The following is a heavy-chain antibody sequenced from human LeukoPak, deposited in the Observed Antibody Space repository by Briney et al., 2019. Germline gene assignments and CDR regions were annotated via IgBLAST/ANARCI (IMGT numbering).Heavy chain of an antibody. J-gene: IGHJ6*02. CDR2: ISWNSGSI. Sequence: GGSLRLSCAASGFTFDDYAMHWVRQAPGKGLEWVSGISWNSGSIGYADSVKGRFTISRDNAKNSLYLQMNSLRAEDTALYYCAKGGHCSSTSCYYYYYYGMDVWGQGTTVTVSS. CDR3: AKGGHCSSTSCYYYYYYGMDV. D-gene: IGHD2-2*01. V-gene: IGHV3-9*01. CDR1: GFTFDDYA.